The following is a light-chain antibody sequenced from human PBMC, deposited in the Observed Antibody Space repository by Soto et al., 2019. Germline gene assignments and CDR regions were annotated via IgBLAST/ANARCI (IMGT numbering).Light chain of an antibody. J-gene: IGKJ4*01. Sequence: DIQMTQSPSFVSASVGDRVTITCRASQGISSWLAWYQHKPGRASKVLIHASSSLERGVPSRFSGSGSGTDFTLTISRQQPEDFATYYCQQTDSFPLTFDGGTKVEIK. CDR3: QQTDSFPLT. V-gene: IGKV1-12*01. CDR2: ASS. CDR1: QGISSW.